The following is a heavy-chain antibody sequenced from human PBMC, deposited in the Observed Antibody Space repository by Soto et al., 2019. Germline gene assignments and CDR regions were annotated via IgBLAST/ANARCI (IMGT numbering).Heavy chain of an antibody. V-gene: IGHV3-21*01. Sequence: EVQLVESGGGLVKHGGSLRLTCAASGFIFSSYSINWVRQAPGKGLEWVSSISSSSTYIYYADSVMGRFTISRDNAKNSLYLQMNSLRAEDTAVYYCARRYCSSSSCSDAFDIWGQGTMVTVSS. CDR1: GFIFSSYS. J-gene: IGHJ3*02. CDR3: ARRYCSSSSCSDAFDI. CDR2: ISSSSTYI. D-gene: IGHD2-2*01.